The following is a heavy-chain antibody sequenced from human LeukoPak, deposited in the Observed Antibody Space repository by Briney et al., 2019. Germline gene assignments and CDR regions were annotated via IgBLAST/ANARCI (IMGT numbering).Heavy chain of an antibody. CDR1: GFTFSSSG. CDR2: IWYDGSNK. J-gene: IGHJ5*02. CDR3: ASRATVTTDRFWFDP. Sequence: GGSLRLSCAASGFTFSSSGMHWVRQAPGRGLEWVAIIWYDGSNKYYADSVKGRFTISRDNSKNTLYLQMNSLRAEDTAVYYCASRATVTTDRFWFDPWGQGTLVTVSS. D-gene: IGHD4-11*01. V-gene: IGHV3-33*01.